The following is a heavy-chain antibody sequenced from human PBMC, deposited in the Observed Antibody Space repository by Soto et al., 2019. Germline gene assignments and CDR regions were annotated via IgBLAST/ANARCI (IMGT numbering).Heavy chain of an antibody. Sequence: GGSLRLSCASSGFTFSNYVMSWVRQAPGKGLEWVSSISNSGGGTYYADSVRGRFTISRDNSKNTLYLQMNSLRAEDTAVYYCAKEDVGGYYYSGLWGRGTLVTVSS. CDR1: GFTFSNYV. CDR2: ISNSGGGT. J-gene: IGHJ4*02. CDR3: AKEDVGGYYYSGL. V-gene: IGHV3-23*01. D-gene: IGHD1-26*01.